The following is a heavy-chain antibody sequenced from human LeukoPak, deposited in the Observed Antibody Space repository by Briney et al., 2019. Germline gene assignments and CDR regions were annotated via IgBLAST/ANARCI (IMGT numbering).Heavy chain of an antibody. V-gene: IGHV3-23*01. D-gene: IGHD1-1*01. CDR3: ARDGVWNDVQRDPYYFDY. J-gene: IGHJ4*02. CDR2: ITGSGGNT. CDR1: GFIFSSYS. Sequence: PGGSLRLSCAASGFIFSSYSMSWVRQAPGKGLEWVSVITGSGGNTYYADSVKGRFTISRDNAKNSLYLQMNSLRDEDTAVYYCARDGVWNDVQRDPYYFDYWGQGTLVTVSS.